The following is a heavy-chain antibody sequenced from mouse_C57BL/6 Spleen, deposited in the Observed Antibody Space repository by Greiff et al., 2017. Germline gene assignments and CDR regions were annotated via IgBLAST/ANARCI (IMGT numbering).Heavy chain of an antibody. V-gene: IGHV1-64*01. CDR2: IHPTSGST. Sequence: QVQLQQPGAELVKPGASVKLSCKASGYTFTSYWMHWVKQRPGQGLEWIGMIHPTSGSTNYNEKFKSKATLTVDKSSSTAYMQLSSLTSEDSAVYYCARSGDGYYEAMDYWGQGTSVTVSS. CDR3: ARSGDGYYEAMDY. CDR1: GYTFTSYW. D-gene: IGHD2-3*01. J-gene: IGHJ4*01.